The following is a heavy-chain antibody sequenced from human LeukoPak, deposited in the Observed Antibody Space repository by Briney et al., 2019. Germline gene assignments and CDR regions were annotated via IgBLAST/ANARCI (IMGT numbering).Heavy chain of an antibody. CDR1: GFTFSTYS. CDR3: ARWGIAAAEAHFDY. CDR2: ISSSSSYI. J-gene: IGHJ4*02. V-gene: IGHV3-21*01. Sequence: GGSLRLSCAASGFTFSTYSMNWVRQAPGKGLEWVSSISSSSSYIYYADSVKGRFTISRDNAKNSLYLQMNSLRAEDTAVYHCARWGIAAAEAHFDYWGQGTLVTVSS. D-gene: IGHD6-13*01.